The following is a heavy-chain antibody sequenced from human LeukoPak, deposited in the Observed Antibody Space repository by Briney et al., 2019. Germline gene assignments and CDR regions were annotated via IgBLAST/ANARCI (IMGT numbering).Heavy chain of an antibody. V-gene: IGHV3-23*01. CDR2: ISVGSEDS. D-gene: IGHD1-7*01. J-gene: IGHJ6*02. CDR1: GFTFGGYA. Sequence: GGSLRLSCTASGFTFGGYAMSWVRQAPGKGLEWVSSISVGSEDSYYADSVKGRFTTSRDNSKSTLYLQMNSLRADDTAVYYCARTIAQYSNTWLYYYYGLDVWGQGTTVTVSS. CDR3: ARTIAQYSNTWLYYYYGLDV.